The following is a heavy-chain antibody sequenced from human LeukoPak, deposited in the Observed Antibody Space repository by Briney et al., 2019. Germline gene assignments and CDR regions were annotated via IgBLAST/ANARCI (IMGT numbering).Heavy chain of an antibody. V-gene: IGHV3-74*01. CDR1: GFTFSNYW. Sequence: PGGSLRLSWAASGFTFSNYWVHWVRQVPGKGLVWVSHINSDGSSTSYADSVKGRFTISRDNARNTLNLQLNSLRGEDTAVYFCAGTSGSYSRGAFDIWGQGTMVTVSS. CDR2: INSDGSST. D-gene: IGHD1-26*01. J-gene: IGHJ3*02. CDR3: AGTSGSYSRGAFDI.